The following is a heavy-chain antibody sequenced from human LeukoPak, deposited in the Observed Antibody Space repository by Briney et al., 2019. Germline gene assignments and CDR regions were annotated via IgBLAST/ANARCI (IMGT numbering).Heavy chain of an antibody. D-gene: IGHD3-22*01. CDR1: GYSISSGYY. V-gene: IGHV4-38-2*01. Sequence: PSETLSLTCAVSGYSISSGYYWGWIRQPPGKGLEWIGSIYHSGSTYYNPSLKSRVTISVDTSKNQFSLKLSPVTAADTAVYYCARVSDYYYDSSGYYQDYFDYWGQGTLVTVSS. CDR2: IYHSGST. J-gene: IGHJ4*02. CDR3: ARVSDYYYDSSGYYQDYFDY.